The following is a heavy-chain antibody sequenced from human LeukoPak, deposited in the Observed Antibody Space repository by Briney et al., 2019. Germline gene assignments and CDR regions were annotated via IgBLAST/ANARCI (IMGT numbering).Heavy chain of an antibody. J-gene: IGHJ4*02. CDR2: ISSSGSTI. D-gene: IGHD3-3*01. CDR3: ASYDFWSGPIDY. Sequence: LSLTCAVYGGSFSGYYWSWIRQAPGKGLEWVSYISSSGSTIYYADSVKGRFTISRDNAKNSLYLQMNSLRAEDTAVYYCASYDFWSGPIDYWGQGTLVTVSS. CDR1: GGSFSGYY. V-gene: IGHV3-11*04.